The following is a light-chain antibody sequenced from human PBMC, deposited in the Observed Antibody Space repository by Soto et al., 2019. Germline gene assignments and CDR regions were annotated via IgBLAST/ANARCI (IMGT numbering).Light chain of an antibody. J-gene: IGKJ4*01. CDR2: DAS. CDR3: QQYGDSRQVT. Sequence: ETVLTPSPGTLSLSPGETASLSCRASQRVSANYLAWYQHKPGQAPRLLIYDASARATGTPDRFSGSGSGTDFTLTIRRLEPEDFALYYCQQYGDSRQVTFGGGTKVDIK. V-gene: IGKV3-20*01. CDR1: QRVSANY.